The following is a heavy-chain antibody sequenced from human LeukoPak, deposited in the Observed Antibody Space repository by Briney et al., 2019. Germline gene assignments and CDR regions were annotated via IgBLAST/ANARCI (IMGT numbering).Heavy chain of an antibody. D-gene: IGHD6-13*01. CDR1: GGSISSYY. CDR2: IYYSGST. J-gene: IGHJ4*02. CDR3: ARSSSSPQVCYFDY. Sequence: SETLSLTCTVSGGSISSYYWSWIRQPPGKGLEWIGYIYYSGSTNYNPSLKSRVTISVDTSKNQFSLKLSSVTAADTAVYYCARSSSSPQVCYFDYWGQGTLVTVSS. V-gene: IGHV4-59*01.